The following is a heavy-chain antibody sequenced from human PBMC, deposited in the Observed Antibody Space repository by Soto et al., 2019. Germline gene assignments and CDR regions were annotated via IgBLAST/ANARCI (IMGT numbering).Heavy chain of an antibody. CDR2: IYYSGTA. D-gene: IGHD3-10*01. V-gene: IGHV4-59*12. CDR3: ARGNRITIVGGVIPHYYSYYRDV. Sequence: SETLSLTCTVSGGSISTYYWSWIRQPPGKGLEWIGYIYYSGTASYNPSLKSRVTISLDTSKKKFSLKLSSVTAADTAVYYCARGNRITIVGGVIPHYYSYYRDVWGKGTTVPVSS. CDR1: GGSISTYY. J-gene: IGHJ6*03.